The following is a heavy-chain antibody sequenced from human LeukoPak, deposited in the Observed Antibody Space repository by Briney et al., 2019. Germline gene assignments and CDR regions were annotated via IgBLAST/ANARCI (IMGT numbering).Heavy chain of an antibody. CDR1: GFTFSSHA. CDR2: ISSNGGST. J-gene: IGHJ4*02. V-gene: IGHV3-64*01. Sequence: GGSLRLSCAASGFTFSSHAMHWVRQAPGKGLEYVSSISSNGGSTYYANSVEGRLTISRDNCKNTLYLQMGSLRAEDMAVYYCARSPFDDFGSGTYHDYWGQGTLVTVSS. D-gene: IGHD3-10*01. CDR3: ARSPFDDFGSGTYHDY.